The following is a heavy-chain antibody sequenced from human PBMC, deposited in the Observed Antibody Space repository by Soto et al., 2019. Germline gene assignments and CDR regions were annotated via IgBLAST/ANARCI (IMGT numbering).Heavy chain of an antibody. J-gene: IGHJ6*03. CDR2: TSYDGGNT. D-gene: IGHD3-10*01. Sequence: GGSLRLSCAASGFTFSSYGMHWVRQAPGKGLDWVAVTSYDGGNTYYAGSVKGRFTISRDNSKNMVYLQMNSLTPEDAAVYYCAKDGAMVRGGLVFYYYMDVWGKGTTVTVSS. V-gene: IGHV3-30*18. CDR3: AKDGAMVRGGLVFYYYMDV. CDR1: GFTFSSYG.